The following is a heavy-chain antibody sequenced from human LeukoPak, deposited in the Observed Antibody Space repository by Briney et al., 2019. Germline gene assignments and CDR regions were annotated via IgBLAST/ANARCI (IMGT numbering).Heavy chain of an antibody. CDR1: GYTFTGYY. Sequence: SCKASGYTFTGYYMHWVRQAPGKGLEWVSSISDNSNYIYYSDSVEGRFTISRDNAKNSLYLQMNSLRVEDTAVYYCANHFACGSTSCPPFDSWGQGTLVTVSS. J-gene: IGHJ4*02. V-gene: IGHV3-21*01. CDR2: ISDNSNYI. CDR3: ANHFACGSTSCPPFDS. D-gene: IGHD2-2*01.